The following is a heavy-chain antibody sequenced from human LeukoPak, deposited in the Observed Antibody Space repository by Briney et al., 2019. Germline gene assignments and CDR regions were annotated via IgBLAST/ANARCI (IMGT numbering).Heavy chain of an antibody. Sequence: AGGSLRLSCAASGFTFSSYAMSWVRQAPGKGLEWVSAISGSGGSTYYADSVEGRFTISRDNSKNTLYLQMNSLKAEDTAEYFCAKGVLMYYSYAMDVWGQGTTVTVSS. J-gene: IGHJ6*01. CDR3: AKGVLMYYSYAMDV. CDR1: GFTFSSYA. D-gene: IGHD3-16*01. CDR2: ISGSGGST. V-gene: IGHV3-23*01.